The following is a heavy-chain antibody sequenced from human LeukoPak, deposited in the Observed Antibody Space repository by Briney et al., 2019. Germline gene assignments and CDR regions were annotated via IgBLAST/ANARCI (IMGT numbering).Heavy chain of an antibody. CDR1: GGSISSSSYY. Sequence: SETLSLTCTVSGGSISSSSYYWGWLRQPPGKGLEWLGSIYYSGSTYYNPSLKSRVTISVDTSKNQFSLKLSSVTAADTAVYYCARYYDSSGYSPSGVDYWGQGTLVTVSS. J-gene: IGHJ4*02. V-gene: IGHV4-39*01. CDR2: IYYSGST. D-gene: IGHD3-22*01. CDR3: ARYYDSSGYSPSGVDY.